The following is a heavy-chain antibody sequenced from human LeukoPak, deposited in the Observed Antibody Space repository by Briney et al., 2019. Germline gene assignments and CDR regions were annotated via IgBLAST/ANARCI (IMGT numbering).Heavy chain of an antibody. Sequence: SETLSLTCAVSGGSISRYYWSWIRQPPGKGLEWIGYIYYSGSTKYNPSLKSRVTILVDTSKNQFSLKLSSVTAADTAVYYCARGGSTYYYDEGVRFDPWGQGTLVTVSS. J-gene: IGHJ5*02. CDR3: ARGGSTYYYDEGVRFDP. V-gene: IGHV4-59*01. CDR2: IYYSGST. CDR1: GGSISRYY. D-gene: IGHD3-22*01.